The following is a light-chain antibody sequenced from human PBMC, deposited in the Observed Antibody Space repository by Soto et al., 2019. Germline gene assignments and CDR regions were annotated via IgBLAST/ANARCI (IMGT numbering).Light chain of an antibody. CDR1: SSDIGAYNS. V-gene: IGLV2-14*01. Sequence: QSALTQPASVSGSPGQSITISCTGTSSDIGAYNSVSWYQQHPGKAPKLIVFQVSFRPSAVSDRFSGSKSDNTASLTISGLQTEDEADYYCLSYKASSTFVFGTGTKVTVL. J-gene: IGLJ1*01. CDR2: QVS. CDR3: LSYKASSTFV.